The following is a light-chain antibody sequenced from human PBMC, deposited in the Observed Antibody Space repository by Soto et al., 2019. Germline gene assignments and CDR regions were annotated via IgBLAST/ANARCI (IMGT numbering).Light chain of an antibody. J-gene: IGKJ2*01. Sequence: DIQMTQSPSTLSASVGDRVTITCRASQNISAWLAWYQHKPGTAPKLLIYKASNLKTGVPSRFSGRGSGTELILTISGLQSDDFATYYCKQYSTYPSTFGPGTKLEIK. CDR1: QNISAW. CDR3: KQYSTYPST. CDR2: KAS. V-gene: IGKV1-5*03.